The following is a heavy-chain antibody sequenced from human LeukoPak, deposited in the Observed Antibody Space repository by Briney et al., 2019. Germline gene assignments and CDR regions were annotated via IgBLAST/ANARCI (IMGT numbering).Heavy chain of an antibody. CDR2: INAYNGDT. D-gene: IGHD3-10*01. V-gene: IGHV1-18*01. CDR1: GYTFTSYG. Sequence: ASVKDSCKASGYTFTSYGISWVRQAPGQGLEWMGWINAYNGDTNYAQNLQGRLTMTTDTSTSTAYMELRSLRSDDTAVYYCARDGSGNWFDPWGQGTLVTVSS. J-gene: IGHJ5*02. CDR3: ARDGSGNWFDP.